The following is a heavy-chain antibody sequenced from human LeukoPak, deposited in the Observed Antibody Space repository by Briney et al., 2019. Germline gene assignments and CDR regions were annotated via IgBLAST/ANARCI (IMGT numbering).Heavy chain of an antibody. CDR1: GYTFTSYY. J-gene: IGHJ4*02. V-gene: IGHV1-46*01. D-gene: IGHD3-22*01. CDR3: ARDLYLNYDSSDFAFSF. Sequence: ASVKVSCKASGYTFTSYYMHWVRQAPGQGLEWMGIINPSGGSTSYAQKFQGRVTMTRDMSTSTVYMELSSLRSEDTAVYYCARDLYLNYDSSDFAFSFWGQGTLVTVSS. CDR2: INPSGGST.